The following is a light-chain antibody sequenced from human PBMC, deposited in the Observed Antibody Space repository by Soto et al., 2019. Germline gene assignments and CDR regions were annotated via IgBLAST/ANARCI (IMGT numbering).Light chain of an antibody. CDR3: QQYNNWPTYT. J-gene: IGKJ2*01. Sequence: EIVMTQSPATLSVSPGERATLSCRASQSVRGNLAWYQQKPGQSPRLLIYGASSRATGIPVRFSGSGSGTEFTLTISSLQSEDFAVYYCQQYNNWPTYTFGQGTKLEIK. CDR2: GAS. V-gene: IGKV3-15*01. CDR1: QSVRGN.